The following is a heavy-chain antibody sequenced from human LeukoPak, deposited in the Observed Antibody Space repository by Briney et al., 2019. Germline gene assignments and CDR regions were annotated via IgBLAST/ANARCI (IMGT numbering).Heavy chain of an antibody. J-gene: IGHJ4*02. V-gene: IGHV3-33*06. CDR1: GFTFSDYD. Sequence: GGSLRLSCAASGFTFSDYDMSWMRQAPGKGLEWVAVIWYDGSNKYCADSVKGRFTISRDNSKNTLYLQMNSLRAEDTAVYYCAKFSVVVAAFDYWGQGTLVTVSS. CDR3: AKFSVVVAAFDY. CDR2: IWYDGSNK. D-gene: IGHD2-15*01.